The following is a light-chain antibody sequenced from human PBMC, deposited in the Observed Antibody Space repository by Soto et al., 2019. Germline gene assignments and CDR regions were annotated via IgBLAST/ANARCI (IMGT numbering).Light chain of an antibody. V-gene: IGLV2-14*01. J-gene: IGLJ2*01. CDR2: EVS. CDR3: SSYISSSTLHVV. CDR1: SSDVGGYNY. Sequence: QSALTQPASVSGSPGQSITISCSGTSSDVGGYNYVSWYQQHPRKAPKLMIYEVSNRPSGVSNRFSGSKSGNTASLTISGLQAEDEADYYCSSYISSSTLHVVFGGGPKLTV.